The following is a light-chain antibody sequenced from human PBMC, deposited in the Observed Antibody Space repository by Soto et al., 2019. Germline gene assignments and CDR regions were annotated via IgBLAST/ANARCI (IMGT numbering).Light chain of an antibody. J-gene: IGLJ1*01. V-gene: IGLV2-8*01. CDR1: GTDVGQYNY. Sequence: QSALTQPPSASGSPGQSVTISCTGAGTDVGQYNYVSWYQQHPGKAPKLLIHHVSRRPSGVPARFSGSKSGNTASLTVSGLQTEDEADYYCSSYTSSSTPVFGTGTKFTVL. CDR3: SSYTSSSTPV. CDR2: HVS.